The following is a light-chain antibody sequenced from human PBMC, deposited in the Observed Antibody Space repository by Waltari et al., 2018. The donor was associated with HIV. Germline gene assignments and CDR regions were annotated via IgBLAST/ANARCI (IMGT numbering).Light chain of an antibody. CDR3: CSYAGIWGV. J-gene: IGLJ1*01. V-gene: IGLV2-11*01. CDR2: EVK. CDR1: SSDVDAYNY. Sequence: QSALTQHRSVSGPPGQSVTISCTGTSSDVDAYNYDSWYQQHPGKAPKLMIYEVKKRISGVPCRFAGSKCGNTACLNISGLQAEDESDYYCCSYAGIWGVFGTGTKVTVL.